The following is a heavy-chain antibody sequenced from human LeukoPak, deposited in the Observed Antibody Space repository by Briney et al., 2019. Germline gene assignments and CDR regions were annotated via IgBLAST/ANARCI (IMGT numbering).Heavy chain of an antibody. Sequence: PSETLSLTCTVSGGSISSGSYYWSWIRQPAGKGLEWIGRIYTSGSTNYNPSLKSRVTISVDTSKNQFSLKLSSVTAADTAVYYCARRTSSSWRYYYYYYYMDVWGKGTTVTVSS. D-gene: IGHD6-13*01. CDR2: IYTSGST. V-gene: IGHV4-61*02. J-gene: IGHJ6*03. CDR1: GGSISSGSYY. CDR3: ARRTSSSWRYYYYYYYMDV.